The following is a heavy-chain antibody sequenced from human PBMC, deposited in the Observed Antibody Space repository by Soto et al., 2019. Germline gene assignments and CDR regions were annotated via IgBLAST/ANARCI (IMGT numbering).Heavy chain of an antibody. J-gene: IGHJ4*02. Sequence: ASVKVSCKASGYTFTSCAMHCVRQAPGQRPEWMGWINAGNGNTKYSQKFQDRVTISKDTSANTAYMELSSLRSEDTAVYFCARVRMAVAGFDYWGQGTQVTVSS. CDR1: GYTFTSCA. CDR2: INAGNGNT. D-gene: IGHD6-19*01. CDR3: ARVRMAVAGFDY. V-gene: IGHV1-3*01.